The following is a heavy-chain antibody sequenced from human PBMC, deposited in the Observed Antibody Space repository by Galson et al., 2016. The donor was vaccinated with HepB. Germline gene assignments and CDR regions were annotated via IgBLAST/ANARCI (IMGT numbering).Heavy chain of an antibody. CDR3: TTDFSDVGETNGYSNY. CDR2: IRSNTDGGTT. Sequence: SLRLSCAASGFTVSSNYMSWVRQAPGKGLEWVGRIRSNTDGGTTDYAAPVKGRFSISRDDSRNMLYLQMNSLKIEDTGVYYCTTDFSDVGETNGYSNYWGQGILVTVSS. V-gene: IGHV3-15*01. CDR1: GFTVSSNY. J-gene: IGHJ4*02. D-gene: IGHD2-8*01.